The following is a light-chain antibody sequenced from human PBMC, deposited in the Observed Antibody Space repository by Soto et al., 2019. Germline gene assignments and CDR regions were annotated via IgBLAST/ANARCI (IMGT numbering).Light chain of an antibody. Sequence: EIVMTQSPATLSVSPGERATLSCRASQSVSSNLAWYQQKPGQAPRLLIYGAFTSATGIPDGLIGSGSGTDFTLTISSLQAEDFAVYYCQQYNNWPWTFGQGTKVEIK. CDR3: QQYNNWPWT. V-gene: IGKV3-15*01. CDR2: GAF. J-gene: IGKJ1*01. CDR1: QSVSSN.